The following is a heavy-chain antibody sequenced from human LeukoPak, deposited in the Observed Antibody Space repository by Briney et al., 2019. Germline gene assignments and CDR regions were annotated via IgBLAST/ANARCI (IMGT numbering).Heavy chain of an antibody. Sequence: GGSLTLSCAASGFTFSTYWMSWVRQAPGKGLEWVANIKEDGSETSYVDSVKGRFTISRDNAKHSLYLQMSGLRAEDTGVYFCTSYHYWGEGSLVTVSS. D-gene: IGHD2-2*01. CDR2: IKEDGSET. J-gene: IGHJ4*02. V-gene: IGHV3-7*02. CDR1: GFTFSTYW. CDR3: TSYHY.